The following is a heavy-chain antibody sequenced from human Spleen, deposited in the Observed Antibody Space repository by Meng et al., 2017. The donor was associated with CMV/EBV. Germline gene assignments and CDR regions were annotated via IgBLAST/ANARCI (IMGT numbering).Heavy chain of an antibody. CDR3: ARDWDTGI. CDR1: GFTFSSFD. D-gene: IGHD1-14*01. V-gene: IGHV3-21*01. Sequence: GESLKISCAASGFTFSSFDMNWVRQAPGKGLEWVSSISSSRNSIYYADSVKGPFTISRDNAKNSLYLQMNSQRAEDTAVYYCARDWDTGIWGQGTLVTVSS. J-gene: IGHJ4*02. CDR2: ISSSRNSI.